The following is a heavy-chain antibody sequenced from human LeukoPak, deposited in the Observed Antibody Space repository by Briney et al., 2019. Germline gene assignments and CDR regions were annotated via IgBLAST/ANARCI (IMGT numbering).Heavy chain of an antibody. J-gene: IGHJ4*02. Sequence: PGGSLRLSCAASGFTFRDYGMSWVRQAPGKGLEWVSTITGSGGTTYYADSVKGRFTISRDNAKNTVYLQMNSLRAEDTAVYYCTRFLFYYDSSGYYDYFDYWGQGTLVTVSS. CDR1: GFTFRDYG. D-gene: IGHD3-22*01. CDR3: TRFLFYYDSSGYYDYFDY. V-gene: IGHV3-23*01. CDR2: ITGSGGTT.